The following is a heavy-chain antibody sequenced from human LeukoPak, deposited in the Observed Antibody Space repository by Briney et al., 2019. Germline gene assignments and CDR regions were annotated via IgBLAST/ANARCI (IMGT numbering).Heavy chain of an antibody. CDR3: ARLLWFGEFQDVPDY. D-gene: IGHD3-10*01. Sequence: ASVKVSCKASGYTFTGYYMHWVRQAPGQGLEWMGWINPNSGGTSYAQKFQGRVTMTRDTSISTAYMELSRLRSDDTAVYYCARLLWFGEFQDVPDYWGQGTLVTVSS. CDR2: INPNSGGT. J-gene: IGHJ4*02. CDR1: GYTFTGYY. V-gene: IGHV1-2*02.